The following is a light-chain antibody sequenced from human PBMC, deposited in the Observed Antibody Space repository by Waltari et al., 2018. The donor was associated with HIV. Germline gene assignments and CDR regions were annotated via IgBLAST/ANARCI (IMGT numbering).Light chain of an antibody. CDR3: SSYSGTNTFL. J-gene: IGLJ2*01. CDR2: EVT. V-gene: IGLV2-23*02. CDR1: SRDIGYFNV. Sequence: QSALTQPAPASGSPGQSITISCTGTSRDIGYFNVVSCYQQRPDKAPKVLISEVTIRSSGVSNRFSGSKSGNTASLTISGLRAEDEAVYHCSSYSGTNTFLFGGGTKVTVL.